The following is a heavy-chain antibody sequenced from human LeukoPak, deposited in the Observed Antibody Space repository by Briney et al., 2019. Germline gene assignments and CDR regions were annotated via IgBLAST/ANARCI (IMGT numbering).Heavy chain of an antibody. CDR2: IYHSGST. CDR3: ARHAGYYYYMDV. CDR1: GYSISSGYY. D-gene: IGHD1-14*01. V-gene: IGHV4-38-2*01. J-gene: IGHJ6*03. Sequence: SETLSLTCAVSGYSISSGYYWGWTRPPPGKGLEWIGSIYHSGSTYYNPSLKSRVTISVDTSKNQFSLKLSSVTAADTAVYYCARHAGYYYYMDVWGKGTTVTVSS.